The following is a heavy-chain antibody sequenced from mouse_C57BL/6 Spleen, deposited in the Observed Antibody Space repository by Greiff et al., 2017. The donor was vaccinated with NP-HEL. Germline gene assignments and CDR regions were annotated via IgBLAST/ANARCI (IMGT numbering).Heavy chain of an antibody. V-gene: IGHV1-50*01. J-gene: IGHJ4*01. D-gene: IGHD2-1*01. CDR1: GYTFTSYW. CDR2: IDPSDSYT. CDR3: ARYGKEAMDY. Sequence: QVHVKQPGAELVKPGASVKLSCKASGYTFTSYWMQWVKQRPGQGLEWIGEIDPSDSYTNYNQKFKGKATLTVDTSSSTAYMQLSSLTSEDSAVYYCARYGKEAMDYWGQGTSVTVSS.